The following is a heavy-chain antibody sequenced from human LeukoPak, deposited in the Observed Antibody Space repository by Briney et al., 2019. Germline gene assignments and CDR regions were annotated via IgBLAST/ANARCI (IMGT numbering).Heavy chain of an antibody. CDR3: AKGPARRQLVLLDY. Sequence: GGSLRLSCAASGFTFSSYGMHWVRQAPGKGLEWVAVISYDGSNKYYVDSVKGRFTISRDNSKNTLYLQMNSLRAEDTAVYYCAKGPARRQLVLLDYWGQGTLVTVSS. CDR1: GFTFSSYG. V-gene: IGHV3-30*18. CDR2: ISYDGSNK. D-gene: IGHD6-6*01. J-gene: IGHJ4*02.